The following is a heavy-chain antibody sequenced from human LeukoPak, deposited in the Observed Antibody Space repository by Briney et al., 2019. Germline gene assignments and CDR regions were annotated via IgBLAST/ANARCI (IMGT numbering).Heavy chain of an antibody. CDR1: GFTFSSYA. D-gene: IGHD2-2*01. CDR2: ISYDGSNK. V-gene: IGHV3-30-3*01. Sequence: GGSLRLSCAASGFTFSSYAMHWVRQAPGKGLEWVAVISYDGSNKYYADSVKGRFTISRDNSKNTLYLQMNSLRAEDTAVYYCAKDPARNWFDPWGQGTLVTVSS. J-gene: IGHJ5*02. CDR3: AKDPARNWFDP.